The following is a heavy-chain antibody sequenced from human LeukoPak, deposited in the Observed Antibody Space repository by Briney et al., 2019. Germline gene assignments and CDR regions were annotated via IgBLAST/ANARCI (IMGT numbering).Heavy chain of an antibody. CDR1: GYSISSGYY. Sequence: SETLSLTCAVSGYSISSGYYWGWIRPLPGKGLEWIGSIYHSGSTYYNPSLKSRVTISVDTSKNQFSLKLSSVTAADTAVYYCASSLAVAGPHDYWGQGTLVTVSS. CDR2: IYHSGST. V-gene: IGHV4-38-2*01. CDR3: ASSLAVAGPHDY. J-gene: IGHJ4*02. D-gene: IGHD6-19*01.